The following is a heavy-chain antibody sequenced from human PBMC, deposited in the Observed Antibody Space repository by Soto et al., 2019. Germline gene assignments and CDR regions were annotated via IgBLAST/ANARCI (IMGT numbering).Heavy chain of an antibody. CDR1: GGSISTYC. D-gene: IGHD2-21*01. CDR3: ARGIGSPDYYYYMDV. Sequence: PSETLSLTCTVSGGSISTYCWSWIRQPPGKGLEWVGNIHYSGSTNYNPSLKSRVTMSVDTSKNQFSLKLSSVTAADTAVYYCARGIGSPDYYYYMDVWGKGTTVTVSS. CDR2: IHYSGST. J-gene: IGHJ6*03. V-gene: IGHV4-59*12.